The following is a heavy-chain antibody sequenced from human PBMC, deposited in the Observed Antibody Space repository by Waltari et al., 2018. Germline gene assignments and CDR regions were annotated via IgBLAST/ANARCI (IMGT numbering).Heavy chain of an antibody. CDR3: ARDLLERRGGGRGFDY. D-gene: IGHD1-1*01. CDR1: GDTCTGYY. J-gene: IGHJ4*02. Sequence: QVQLVQSGAEVKKPGASVKVSCKASGDTCTGYYMHWVRQAPGHGLEGMGRINPSGGRPSYAQKCQGRVPMTRDTSTSTVYMELGSLRSEDTAVDYCARDLLERRGGGRGFDYWGQGTLVTVSS. CDR2: INPSGGRP. V-gene: IGHV1-46*01.